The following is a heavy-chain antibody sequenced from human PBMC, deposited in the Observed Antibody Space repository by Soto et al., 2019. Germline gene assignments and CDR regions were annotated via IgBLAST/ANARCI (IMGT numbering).Heavy chain of an antibody. CDR3: TSGESTFGDYASRFDH. V-gene: IGHV3-21*01. CDR2: ISSGSTHT. J-gene: IGHJ4*02. CDR1: GLTFRAYS. Sequence: PGGSLRLSCAASGLTFRAYSLHWVRQTPGKGLEWVSPISSGSTHTYYADSVKGRFTISRDNAEKSLFLHMDSLRHEDTAVYYCTSGESTFGDYASRFDHWGQGTLVTVSS. D-gene: IGHD4-17*01.